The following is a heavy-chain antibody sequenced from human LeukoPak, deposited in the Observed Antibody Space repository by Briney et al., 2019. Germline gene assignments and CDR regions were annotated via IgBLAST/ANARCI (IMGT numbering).Heavy chain of an antibody. V-gene: IGHV3-23*01. CDR1: GFTFSSYA. Sequence: PGGSLRLSCAASGFTFSSYAMSWVRQAPGKGLEWVSAISGSGGSTYYADSVKRRFTISRDNSKNTLYLQMNSLRAEDTAVYYCAKAGSNDFWSGYHLDYWGQGTLVTVSS. CDR3: AKAGSNDFWSGYHLDY. J-gene: IGHJ4*02. CDR2: ISGSGGST. D-gene: IGHD3-3*01.